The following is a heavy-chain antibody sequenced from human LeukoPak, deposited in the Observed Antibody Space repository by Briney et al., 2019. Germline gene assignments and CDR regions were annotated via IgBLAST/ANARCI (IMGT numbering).Heavy chain of an antibody. J-gene: IGHJ3*02. D-gene: IGHD3-9*01. CDR3: ARAPGYYDIWTGLQEPAFDI. V-gene: IGHV4-59*01. Sequence: PLETLSLTCTVSGGSISSYYWSWIRQPPGKGLEWIGYIYYSGSTNYNPSLKSRVTISVDTSKNQFSLKLSSVTAADTAVYYCARAPGYYDIWTGLQEPAFDIWGQGTMVTVSS. CDR2: IYYSGST. CDR1: GGSISSYY.